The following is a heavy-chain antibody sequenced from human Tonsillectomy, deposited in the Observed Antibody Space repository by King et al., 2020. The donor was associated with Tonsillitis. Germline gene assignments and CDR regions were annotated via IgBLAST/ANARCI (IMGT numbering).Heavy chain of an antibody. Sequence: VQLVESGGGVVQPGGSLRLSCAASEFTFSYYAMNWVRQAPGKGLEWVSAISGSGSSTYYADSVKGRFSISRDNSKNTLYLQMNSLRAEDTAVYYCAKDVVEYSYGLGQYYFDYWGQGTLVTVSS. CDR1: EFTFSYYA. CDR2: ISGSGSST. CDR3: AKDVVEYSYGLGQYYFDY. V-gene: IGHV3-23*04. D-gene: IGHD5-18*01. J-gene: IGHJ4*02.